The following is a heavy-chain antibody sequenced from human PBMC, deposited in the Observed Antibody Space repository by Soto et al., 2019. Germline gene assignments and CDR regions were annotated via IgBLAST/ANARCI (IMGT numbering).Heavy chain of an antibody. CDR1: GFTFSSYA. CDR2: ISYDGSNK. Sequence: QVQLVESGGGVVQPGRSLRLSCAASGFTFSSYAMHWVRQAPGKGLEWVEVISYDGSNKYYADSVKGRFTISRDNSKNTLYLQMNSLRAEDTAVYYCARGGSPFTYWGQGTLVTVSS. V-gene: IGHV3-30-3*01. J-gene: IGHJ4*02. CDR3: ARGGSPFTY. D-gene: IGHD3-16*01.